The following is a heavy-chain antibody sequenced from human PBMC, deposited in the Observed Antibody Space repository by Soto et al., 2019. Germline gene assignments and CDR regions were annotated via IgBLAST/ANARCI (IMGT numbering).Heavy chain of an antibody. Sequence: SETLSLTCTVSGGSISSYYWSWIRQPPGKGLEWIGYIYYSGSTNYNPSLKSRVTISVDTSKNQFSLKLSSVTAADTAVYYCARITLVRGVSYGMDVWGQGTPVTVSS. CDR3: ARITLVRGVSYGMDV. V-gene: IGHV4-59*01. CDR2: IYYSGST. CDR1: GGSISSYY. J-gene: IGHJ6*02. D-gene: IGHD3-10*01.